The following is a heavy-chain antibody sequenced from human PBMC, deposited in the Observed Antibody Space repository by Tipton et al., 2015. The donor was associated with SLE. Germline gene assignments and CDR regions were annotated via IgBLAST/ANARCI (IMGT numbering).Heavy chain of an antibody. CDR3: ARGGTAAAYGYFDY. J-gene: IGHJ4*02. D-gene: IGHD6-13*01. Sequence: TLSLTCTVSGGSISSYYWSWIRQPPGKGLEWIGYIYYSGSTNYNPSLKSRVTMSVDTSKNQFSLKLSSVTAADTALYYCARGGTAAAYGYFDYWGQGTLVTVSS. CDR2: IYYSGST. V-gene: IGHV4-59*08. CDR1: GGSISSYY.